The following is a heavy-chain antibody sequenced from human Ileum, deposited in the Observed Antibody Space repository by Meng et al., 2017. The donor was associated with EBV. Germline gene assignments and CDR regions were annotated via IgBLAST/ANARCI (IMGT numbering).Heavy chain of an antibody. V-gene: IGHV4-4*02. D-gene: IGHD1-7*01. CDR1: GASISSDIW. J-gene: IGHJ4*02. CDR2: VYHHWDT. Sequence: QAQLKASVPGLRKPSGTLSLTCTVSGASISSDIWWSWFRQPPGKGLEWIGDVYHHWDTNYNPSLKSRVDISVDKSKNQFYLSLFSVTAAYTAVYYCGRDQGRELINHWGQGTLVTVSS. CDR3: GRDQGRELINH.